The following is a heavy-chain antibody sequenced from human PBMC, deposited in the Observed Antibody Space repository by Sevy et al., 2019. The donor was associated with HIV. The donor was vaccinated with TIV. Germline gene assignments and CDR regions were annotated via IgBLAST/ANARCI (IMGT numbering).Heavy chain of an antibody. V-gene: IGHV3-30-3*01. CDR2: ISYDGSNK. CDR1: GFTFSSYA. CDR3: ARGEVVAARYYYGMDV. Sequence: GGSLRLSCAASGFTFSSYAMHWVRQAPGKGLEWVAVISYDGSNKYYADSVKGRFTISRDNSKNTLYLQMNSLRAEDTAVYYCARGEVVAARYYYGMDVWGQGTTVTVSS. D-gene: IGHD2-15*01. J-gene: IGHJ6*02.